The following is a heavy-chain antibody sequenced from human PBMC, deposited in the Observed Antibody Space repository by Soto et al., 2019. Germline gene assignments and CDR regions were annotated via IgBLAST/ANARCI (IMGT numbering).Heavy chain of an antibody. Sequence: SETLSLTCTVSGGSISSSSYYWGWIRQPPGKGLEWIGSIYYSGSTYYNPSLKSRVTISVDTSKNQFSLKLSSVTAADTAVYYCARAFVYGSGGNWFDPWGQGTLVTVSS. J-gene: IGHJ5*02. CDR2: IYYSGST. V-gene: IGHV4-39*01. CDR1: GGSISSSSYY. CDR3: ARAFVYGSGGNWFDP. D-gene: IGHD3-10*01.